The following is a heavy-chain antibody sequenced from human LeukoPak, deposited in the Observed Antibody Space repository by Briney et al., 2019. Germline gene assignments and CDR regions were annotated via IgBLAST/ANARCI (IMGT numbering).Heavy chain of an antibody. V-gene: IGHV1-18*04. Sequence: ASVKVSCKASGYTFTNYGISWVRQAPGQGLEWMGWINTYNGNTNYAQKFQGRVTMTTDTSTSTAYMELRSLRSDDTAVYYCARDQGYNPPPGFDYWGQGTLVTVSS. J-gene: IGHJ4*02. CDR1: GYTFTNYG. D-gene: IGHD5-24*01. CDR2: INTYNGNT. CDR3: ARDQGYNPPPGFDY.